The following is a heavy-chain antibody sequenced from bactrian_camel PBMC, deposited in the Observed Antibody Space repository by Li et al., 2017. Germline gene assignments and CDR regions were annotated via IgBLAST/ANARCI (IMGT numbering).Heavy chain of an antibody. D-gene: IGHD6*01. CDR3: AADSAFVPGPYGNAYYNGH. CDR2: IDDDGTA. V-gene: IGHV3S53*01. Sequence: HVQLVESGGGSVQAGGSLRLSCVASENRFGKYCGGWFRQGTGKRHEGVATIDDDGTADYASSVKGRFTVARDNAKNTLYLQLISLKPDDTAMYYWAADSAFVPGPYGNAYYNGHWGQGTQVTVS. CDR1: ENRFGKYC. J-gene: IGHJ4*01.